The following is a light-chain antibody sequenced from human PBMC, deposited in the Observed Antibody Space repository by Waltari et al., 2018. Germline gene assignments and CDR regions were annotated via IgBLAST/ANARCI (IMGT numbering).Light chain of an antibody. J-gene: IGLJ3*02. V-gene: IGLV2-14*01. CDR1: SSEVGAFNY. CDR2: EVT. CDR3: TSFTSSNTWV. Sequence: QYALTQPASEFRSPRKQTNISCTVTSSEVGAFNYISWYQQHPGKAPKVMIYEVTNRPSGVSHRFSGSKSDNTASLTISGLQAEDEADYYCTSFTSSNTWVFGGGTKLTVL.